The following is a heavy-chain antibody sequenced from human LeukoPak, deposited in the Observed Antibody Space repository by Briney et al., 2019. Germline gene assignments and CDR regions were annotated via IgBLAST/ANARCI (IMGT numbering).Heavy chain of an antibody. CDR1: GGSFSGYY. Sequence: SSETLSLTCAVYGGSFSGYYWSWIRQPPGKGLEWIGEINHSGSTNYNPSLKSRVTISVDTSKNQFSLKLSSVTAADTAVYYCARGNPTLSIAASFDYWGQGTLVTVSS. CDR2: INHSGST. J-gene: IGHJ4*02. V-gene: IGHV4-34*01. CDR3: ARGNPTLSIAASFDY. D-gene: IGHD6-6*01.